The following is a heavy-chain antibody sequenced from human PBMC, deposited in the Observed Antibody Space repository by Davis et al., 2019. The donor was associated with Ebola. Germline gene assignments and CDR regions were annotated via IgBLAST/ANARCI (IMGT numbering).Heavy chain of an antibody. Sequence: GESLKISCAASGFTVSSNYMSWVRQAPGKGLEWVSVIYSGGSTYYADSVKGRFTISRDTSKNMLYLQMNGLRVEDTAAYYCARGDGYNYWISWGQGTLVTVSS. CDR1: GFTVSSNY. CDR2: IYSGGST. J-gene: IGHJ5*02. D-gene: IGHD5-24*01. V-gene: IGHV3-66*01. CDR3: ARGDGYNYWIS.